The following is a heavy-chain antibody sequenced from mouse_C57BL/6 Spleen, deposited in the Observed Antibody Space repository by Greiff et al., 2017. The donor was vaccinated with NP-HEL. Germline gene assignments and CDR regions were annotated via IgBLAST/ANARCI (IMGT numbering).Heavy chain of an antibody. CDR3: ANDGYHEGFAY. CDR1: GYAFSSSW. Sequence: QVQLQQSGPELVKPGASVKISCKASGYAFSSSWMNWVKQRPGKGLEWIGRIYPGDGDTNYNGKFKGKATLTADKSSSTAYMQLSSLTSEDSAVYFCANDGYHEGFAYWGQGTLVTVSA. CDR2: IYPGDGDT. V-gene: IGHV1-82*01. D-gene: IGHD2-3*01. J-gene: IGHJ3*01.